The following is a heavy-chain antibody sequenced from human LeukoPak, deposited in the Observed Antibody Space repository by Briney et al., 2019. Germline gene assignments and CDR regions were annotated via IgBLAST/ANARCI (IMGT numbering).Heavy chain of an antibody. Sequence: PGGSLRLSCAASGFTFSSYAMHWVRQAPGRGLEYVSVISTTGGSTYYANSVKGRFTISRDNSKNTLYLQMGSLRAEDMAVYYCARASGSGSYDVWGKGTTVTISS. D-gene: IGHD3-10*01. CDR3: ARASGSGSYDV. CDR2: ISTTGGST. J-gene: IGHJ6*04. V-gene: IGHV3-64*01. CDR1: GFTFSSYA.